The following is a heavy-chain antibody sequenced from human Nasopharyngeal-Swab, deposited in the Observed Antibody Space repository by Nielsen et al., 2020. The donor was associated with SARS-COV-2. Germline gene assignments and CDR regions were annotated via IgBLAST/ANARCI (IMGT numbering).Heavy chain of an antibody. J-gene: IGHJ6*02. CDR1: GFTFSSYA. CDR2: ISYDGSIK. D-gene: IGHD3-10*01. V-gene: IGHV3-30-3*01. Sequence: GGSLRLSCEASGFTFSSYAMHWVRQAPGKGLEWVAVISYDGSIKKSADSVEGRFTISRDNSKNTLYLQMNSLRTDDTAVYHCARDLNPKVLLWFGELYLYGMDVWGQGTTVTVSS. CDR3: ARDLNPKVLLWFGELYLYGMDV.